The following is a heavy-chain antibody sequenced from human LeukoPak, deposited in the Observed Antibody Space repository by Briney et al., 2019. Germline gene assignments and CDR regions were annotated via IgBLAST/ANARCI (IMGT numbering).Heavy chain of an antibody. CDR1: GYSFTSYW. CDR2: IYPGDSDA. Sequence: GESLKISCKGSGYSFTSYWIGWVRQMPGEGLKWMGIIYPGDSDARYSPSFQGQVTISADKSISTAYLQWSSLKASDTAMYYCARREWAAAGNAFDIWGQGTMVTVSS. CDR3: ARREWAAAGNAFDI. D-gene: IGHD6-13*01. J-gene: IGHJ3*02. V-gene: IGHV5-51*01.